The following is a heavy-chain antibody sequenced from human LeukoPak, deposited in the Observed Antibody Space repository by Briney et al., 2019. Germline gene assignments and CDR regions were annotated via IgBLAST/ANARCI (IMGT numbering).Heavy chain of an antibody. CDR2: IKSRTEGGAT. CDR1: GLTVSNAW. V-gene: IGHV3-15*01. D-gene: IGHD6-19*01. Sequence: PGGSLRLSCAAAGLTVSNAWMTSVRQAPGEGQGKVGRIKSRTEGGATDYAAPVKGRFTISRDDSKNTHYLQMSSLKIDDTAVYYCTIGERDSSGWYCYLRNWGQGTLVTVSS. CDR3: TIGERDSSGWYCYLRN. J-gene: IGHJ4*03.